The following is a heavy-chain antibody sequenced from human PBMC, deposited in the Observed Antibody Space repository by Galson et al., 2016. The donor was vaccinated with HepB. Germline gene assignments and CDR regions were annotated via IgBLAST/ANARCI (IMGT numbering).Heavy chain of an antibody. Sequence: SVKVSCKVSGGIFITYLINWVRQAPGQGLEWMGRIVPLFATAEYSQKFLGRVSITADESTSTAYMEMTRLTSEDTVVYYCARDSDLAHCGGDCYFFWGQGTLVTVSS. CDR3: ARDSDLAHCGGDCYFF. V-gene: IGHV1-69*13. CDR1: GGIFITYL. CDR2: IVPLFATA. D-gene: IGHD2-21*02. J-gene: IGHJ4*02.